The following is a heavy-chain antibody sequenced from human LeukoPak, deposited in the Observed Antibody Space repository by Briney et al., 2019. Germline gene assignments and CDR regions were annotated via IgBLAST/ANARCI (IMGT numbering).Heavy chain of an antibody. Sequence: QPRGSLRLSCAASGFTFSSYAMSWVRQAPGKGLEWVSAISGSGGSTYYADSVKGRFTISRDNSKNTLYLQMYSLRAEDTAVYYCAKVRAYSYGYNYFDYWGQGTLVTVSS. CDR3: AKVRAYSYGYNYFDY. V-gene: IGHV3-23*01. CDR2: ISGSGGST. J-gene: IGHJ4*02. D-gene: IGHD5-18*01. CDR1: GFTFSSYA.